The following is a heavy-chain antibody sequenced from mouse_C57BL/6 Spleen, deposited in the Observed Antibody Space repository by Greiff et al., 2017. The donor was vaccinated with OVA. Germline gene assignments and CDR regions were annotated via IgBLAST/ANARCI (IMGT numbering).Heavy chain of an antibody. CDR2: INPNNGGT. J-gene: IGHJ1*03. CDR1: GYTFTDYY. CDR3: ARSRGNWYFDV. Sequence: EVKLQQSGPELVKPGASVKISCKASGYTFTDYYMNWVKQSHGKSLEWIGDINPNNGGTSYNQKFKGKATLTVDKSSSTAYMELRSLTSEDSAVYYCARSRGNWYFDVWGTGTTVTVSS. V-gene: IGHV1-26*01.